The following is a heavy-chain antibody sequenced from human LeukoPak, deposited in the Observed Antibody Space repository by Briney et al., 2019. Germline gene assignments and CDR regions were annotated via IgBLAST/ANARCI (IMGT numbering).Heavy chain of an antibody. D-gene: IGHD3-3*01. Sequence: GGSLRLSCAASGFTFSSYWMSWVRQAPGKGLEWVSSISSSSSYIYYADSVKGRFTISRDNAKNSLYLQMNSLRAEDTAVYYCARRPINYDFWSGYYADYWGQGTLVTVSS. CDR3: ARRPINYDFWSGYYADY. CDR2: ISSSSSYI. J-gene: IGHJ4*02. V-gene: IGHV3-21*01. CDR1: GFTFSSYW.